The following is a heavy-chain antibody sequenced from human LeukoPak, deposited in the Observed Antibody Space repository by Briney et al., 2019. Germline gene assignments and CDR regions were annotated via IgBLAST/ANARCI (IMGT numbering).Heavy chain of an antibody. CDR1: GYSISSGYF. Sequence: PSETLSLTCTVSGYSISSGYFWGWIRQPPGKGLEWIGEINHSGSTNYNPSLKSRVTISVDTSKNQFSLKLSSVTAADTAVYYCARVRWLQLGYFDYWGQGTLVTVSS. CDR2: INHSGST. D-gene: IGHD5-24*01. V-gene: IGHV4-38-2*02. CDR3: ARVRWLQLGYFDY. J-gene: IGHJ4*02.